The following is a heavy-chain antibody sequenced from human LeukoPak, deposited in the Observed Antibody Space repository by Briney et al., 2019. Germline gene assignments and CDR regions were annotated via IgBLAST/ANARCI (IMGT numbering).Heavy chain of an antibody. D-gene: IGHD3-10*01. CDR1: GGSLSSGRYY. CDR2: IYTSGST. V-gene: IGHV4-61*02. CDR3: ASWFRRYFDY. J-gene: IGHJ4*02. Sequence: SQTLSLTCTVSGGSLSSGRYYWGWIRQPAGKGLEWIGRIYTSGSTNYNPSLKSRVTISVDTSKNQFSLKLSSVTAADTAVYYCASWFRRYFDYWGQGTLVTVSS.